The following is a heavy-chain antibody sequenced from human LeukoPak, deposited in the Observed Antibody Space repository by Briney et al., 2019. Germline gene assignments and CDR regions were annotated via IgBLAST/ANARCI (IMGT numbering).Heavy chain of an antibody. J-gene: IGHJ4*02. CDR1: GGSISSSSYY. D-gene: IGHD3-22*01. Sequence: KPSETLSLTCTVSGGSISSSSYYWGWIRQPPGKGLEWIGSIYYSGSTNYNPSLKSRVTISVDTSKNQFSLRLSSVTAADTAVYYCARVTGHMIEDYFDYWGQGTLVTVSS. V-gene: IGHV4-39*07. CDR2: IYYSGST. CDR3: ARVTGHMIEDYFDY.